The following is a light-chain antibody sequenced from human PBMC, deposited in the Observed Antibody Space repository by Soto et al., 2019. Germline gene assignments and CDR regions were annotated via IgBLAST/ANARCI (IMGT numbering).Light chain of an antibody. CDR2: GAS. V-gene: IGKV1-9*01. CDR3: HQVYTYPRT. CDR1: QGVRSY. Sequence: IQLTQSPSSLSASVGDRVTITCRASQGVRSYLAWFQQRPGKAPKLLIFGASTLQNGVPARFSGGGFGTEFTLTITILQPEDFATYYCHQVYTYPRTFGQGTKVDIK. J-gene: IGKJ1*01.